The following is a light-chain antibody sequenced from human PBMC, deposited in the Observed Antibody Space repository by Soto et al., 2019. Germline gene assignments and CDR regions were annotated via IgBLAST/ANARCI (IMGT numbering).Light chain of an antibody. CDR2: DAS. CDR1: QDISNY. J-gene: IGKJ2*01. Sequence: DIQMTQSPSSLSASVGDRVTITCQASQDISNYLNWYQQRPGKAPKLLIYDASNLETGVPSRFSGSGSGTDFTFTISSLQPEDIDTYYCQQYDNLPKTFGQGTKLEIK. CDR3: QQYDNLPKT. V-gene: IGKV1-33*01.